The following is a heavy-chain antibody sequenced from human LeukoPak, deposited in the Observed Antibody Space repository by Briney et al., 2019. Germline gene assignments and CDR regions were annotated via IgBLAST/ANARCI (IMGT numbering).Heavy chain of an antibody. CDR3: ARRGSGYYDSREAFDI. Sequence: EASVKVSCKASGYTFIAYYIYWMRQAPGQGLEWVGRINPNSGGTNYAQNFQDRVTLTRDTSITTAYMEVNRLISDDTAVYYCARRGSGYYDSREAFDIWGQGTMVTVSS. J-gene: IGHJ3*02. CDR2: INPNSGGT. CDR1: GYTFIAYY. V-gene: IGHV1-2*06. D-gene: IGHD3-22*01.